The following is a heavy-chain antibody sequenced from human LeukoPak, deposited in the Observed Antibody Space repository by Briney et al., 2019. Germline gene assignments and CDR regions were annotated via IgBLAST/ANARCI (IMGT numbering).Heavy chain of an antibody. CDR3: ARAPSSYESGNGYPNLGWLDP. Sequence: PSETLSLTCTVSGYPIGLDYYWGWIRQAPGGGLRWVGVFHRGRIQYNSALKSRVTISIDSSKNQFSLRMWPVTAADTAFYFCARAPSSYESGNGYPNLGWLDPWGQGALVTVSS. CDR2: VFHRGRI. V-gene: IGHV4-38-2*02. J-gene: IGHJ5*02. D-gene: IGHD5-24*01. CDR1: GYPIGLDYY.